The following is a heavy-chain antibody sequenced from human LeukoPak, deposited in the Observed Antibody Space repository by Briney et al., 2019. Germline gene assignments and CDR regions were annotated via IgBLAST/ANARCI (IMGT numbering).Heavy chain of an antibody. CDR2: IYSGGST. CDR3: ARCLRARFSYYYYGMDV. V-gene: IGHV3-53*01. D-gene: IGHD5/OR15-5a*01. CDR1: GFTVSSNY. J-gene: IGHJ6*02. Sequence: GGSLRLSCEASGFTVSSNYMSWVRQAPGKGLECVSVIYSGGSTYYAGSVKGRFTISRDNSKNTLYLQMNSLRAEDTAVYYCARCLRARFSYYYYGMDVWGQGTTVTVSS.